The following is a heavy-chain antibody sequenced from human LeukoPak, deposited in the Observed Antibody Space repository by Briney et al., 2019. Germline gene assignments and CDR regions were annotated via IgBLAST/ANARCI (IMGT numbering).Heavy chain of an antibody. V-gene: IGHV4-59*01. CDR2: IYYSGST. Sequence: RASETLSLTCTVSGGSISSYYWSWIRQPPGKGLEWIGYIYYSGSTNYNPSLKSRVTISVDTSKNQFSLKLSSVTAADTAVYYCASGENWFDPWGQGTLVTVSS. CDR3: ASGENWFDP. CDR1: GGSISSYY. J-gene: IGHJ5*02.